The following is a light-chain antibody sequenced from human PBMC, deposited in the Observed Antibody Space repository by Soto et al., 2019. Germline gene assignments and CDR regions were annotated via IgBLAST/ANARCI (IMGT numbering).Light chain of an antibody. Sequence: QSALTQPASVSGSPGQSITISCSGTTNDVGGYNYVSWYQQHPGNAPKLLIYGVTDRPSGVSSRFSGSKSGNAASLTISGLQAEDEGDYYCSSYTSSYTWVFGGGTKLTVL. CDR3: SSYTSSYTWV. CDR2: GVT. V-gene: IGLV2-14*03. J-gene: IGLJ3*02. CDR1: TNDVGGYNY.